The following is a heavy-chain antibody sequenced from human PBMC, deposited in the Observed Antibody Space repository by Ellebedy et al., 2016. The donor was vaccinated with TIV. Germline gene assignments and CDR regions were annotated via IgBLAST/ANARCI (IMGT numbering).Heavy chain of an antibody. CDR2: ISCDASKK. V-gene: IGHV3-30*01. D-gene: IGHD6-19*01. Sequence: GESLKISCAASGFTFSSYAMDWVRQAPGKGLEWVAVISCDASKKYYADSVKGRFTISRDNSKNTLYLQMNSLRAEDTAVYYCARLGGPIAVASDYWGQGTLVTVSS. CDR3: ARLGGPIAVASDY. J-gene: IGHJ4*02. CDR1: GFTFSSYA.